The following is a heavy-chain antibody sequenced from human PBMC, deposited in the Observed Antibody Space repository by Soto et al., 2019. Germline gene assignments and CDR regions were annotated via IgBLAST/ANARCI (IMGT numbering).Heavy chain of an antibody. CDR2: IIPLFRTT. CDR1: GGTFSREA. D-gene: IGHD6-6*01. Sequence: QVQLVQSGAEVKRPGSSVKVSCKASGGTFSREALSWLRQAPGQGFEWMGGIIPLFRTTNYAQNFQGRVTITADESATTAYMELSGLTSEDTAVYYCARSSTSSGADYYGVDVWGQGTTVTVSS. CDR3: ARSSTSSGADYYGVDV. V-gene: IGHV1-69*01. J-gene: IGHJ6*02.